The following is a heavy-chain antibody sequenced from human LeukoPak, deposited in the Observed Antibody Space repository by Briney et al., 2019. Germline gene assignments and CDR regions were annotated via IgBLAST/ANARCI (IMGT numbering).Heavy chain of an antibody. V-gene: IGHV3-23*01. J-gene: IGHJ4*02. Sequence: GGSLRLSCAASGFTFSSYGMSWVRQAPGKGLEWVSAISGSGGSTYYADSVKGRFTISRDNSKNTLYLQMNSLRAEDTAVYYCAKDLGYYYDSSGYHYFDYWGQGTLVTVSS. CDR1: GFTFSSYG. CDR3: AKDLGYYYDSSGYHYFDY. CDR2: ISGSGGST. D-gene: IGHD3-22*01.